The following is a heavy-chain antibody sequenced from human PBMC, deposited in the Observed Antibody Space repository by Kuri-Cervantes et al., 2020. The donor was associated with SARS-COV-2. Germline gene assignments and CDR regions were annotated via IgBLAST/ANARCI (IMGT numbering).Heavy chain of an antibody. Sequence: GESLKISCAASGFAFSSYWMHWVRQAPGKGLVWVTRINSDGSSTSYADSVKGRFTISRDNAKNTLYLQMNSLRAEDTAVYYCARDLTLGYCSGGSCYYYYYGMDVWGQETTVTVSS. D-gene: IGHD2-15*01. V-gene: IGHV3-74*01. CDR3: ARDLTLGYCSGGSCYYYYYGMDV. J-gene: IGHJ6*02. CDR2: INSDGSST. CDR1: GFAFSSYW.